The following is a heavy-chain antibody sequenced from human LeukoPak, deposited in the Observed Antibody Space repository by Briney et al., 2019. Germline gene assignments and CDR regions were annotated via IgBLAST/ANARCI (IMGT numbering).Heavy chain of an antibody. CDR1: GGSFSGYY. D-gene: IGHD4-17*01. J-gene: IGHJ4*02. CDR3: AKTRTTVTTPLDY. V-gene: IGHV4-34*01. Sequence: SETLSLTCAVYGGSFSGYYWSWIRQPPGKGLEWIGEINHSGSTNYNPSLKSRVTISVDTSKNQFSLKLSSVTAEDTAVYYCAKTRTTVTTPLDYWGQGTLVTVSS. CDR2: INHSGST.